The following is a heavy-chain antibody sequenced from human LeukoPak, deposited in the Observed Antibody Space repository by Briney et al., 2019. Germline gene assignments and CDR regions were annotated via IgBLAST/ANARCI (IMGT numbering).Heavy chain of an antibody. D-gene: IGHD6-6*01. CDR3: ARSTRAARLRIFDY. Sequence: SVKVSCKASGGTFSSYAISWVRQAPGQGLEWMGGIIPIFGTANYAQKFQGRVMITADESTSTAYMELSSLRSEDTAVYYCARSTRAARLRIFDYWGQGTLVTVSS. CDR1: GGTFSSYA. CDR2: IIPIFGTA. J-gene: IGHJ4*02. V-gene: IGHV1-69*13.